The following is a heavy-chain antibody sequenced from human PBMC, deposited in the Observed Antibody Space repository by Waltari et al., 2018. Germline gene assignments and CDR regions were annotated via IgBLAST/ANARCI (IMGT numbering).Heavy chain of an antibody. CDR1: GFTFSSYA. CDR3: ANTAAQYYFDY. CDR2: ISGSGGST. D-gene: IGHD2-2*01. V-gene: IGHV3-23*01. Sequence: EVQLLESGGGLVQRGGSLRLSCAASGFTFSSYAMSWVRQAPGKGLAWVSAISGSGGSTYAADSVKGRFTISRDNSKNTLYLQINSLRAEDTVVYYCANTAAQYYFDYWGQGTLVTVSS. J-gene: IGHJ4*02.